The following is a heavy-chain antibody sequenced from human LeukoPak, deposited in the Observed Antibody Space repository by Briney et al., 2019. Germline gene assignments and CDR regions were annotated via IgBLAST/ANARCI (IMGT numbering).Heavy chain of an antibody. CDR2: IYYSGST. D-gene: IGHD6-13*01. J-gene: IGHJ6*03. Sequence: PSASVSLTCKVARNSIGSGRYVWGWSRRPPGKGLEWIGSIYYSGSTYYNPSLKSRVTISVDTSKNQFSLKLSSVTAADTAVYYCARGAHSTGYSSSWEPNYYYYHMDVWGKGTTVTVS. CDR3: ARGAHSTGYSSSWEPNYYYYHMDV. CDR1: RNSIGSGRYV. V-gene: IGHV4-39*07.